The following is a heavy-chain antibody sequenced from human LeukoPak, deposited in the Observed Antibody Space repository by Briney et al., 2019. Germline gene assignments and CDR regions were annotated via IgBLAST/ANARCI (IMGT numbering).Heavy chain of an antibody. CDR2: IYHSGST. J-gene: IGHJ4*02. CDR3: ARKYCSGGSCYLFDY. Sequence: PSGTLSLTCALSGGSLGSSNRWSWFRQPPGKGLEWIGEIYHSGSTNYNPSLKRPVTLSVEKSTKQFSLKLSSVTAADTAVYYCARKYCSGGSCYLFDYWGQGTLVTVSS. CDR1: GGSLGSSNR. D-gene: IGHD2-15*01. V-gene: IGHV4-4*02.